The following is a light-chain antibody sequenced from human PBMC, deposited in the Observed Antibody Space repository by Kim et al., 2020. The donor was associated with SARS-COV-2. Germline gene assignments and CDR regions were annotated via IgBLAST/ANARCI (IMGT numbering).Light chain of an antibody. V-gene: IGLV1-51*01. CDR1: SSNIGNNL. CDR3: ATWDSSLNSVV. CDR2: DNS. Sequence: GQTVAISCSGSSSNIGNNLVSWYQQFPGTAPKLFIYDNSERPSGIPDRISGSKSGTSATLGITGLHTGDEADYYCATWDSSLNSVVFGGGTKVTVL. J-gene: IGLJ2*01.